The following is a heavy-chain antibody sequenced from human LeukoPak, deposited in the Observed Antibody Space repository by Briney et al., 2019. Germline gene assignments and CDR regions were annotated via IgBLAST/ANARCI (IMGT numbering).Heavy chain of an antibody. Sequence: SGGSLRLSCAASGFTFSGYSMNWVRQAPGKGLEWVSSISSSSSYIYYADSVKGRFTISRDNAKNSLYLQMNSLRAEDTAVYYCARVGLGYCSGGSCYSLDYWGQGTLVTVSS. CDR2: ISSSSSYI. CDR3: ARVGLGYCSGGSCYSLDY. CDR1: GFTFSGYS. J-gene: IGHJ4*02. V-gene: IGHV3-21*01. D-gene: IGHD2-15*01.